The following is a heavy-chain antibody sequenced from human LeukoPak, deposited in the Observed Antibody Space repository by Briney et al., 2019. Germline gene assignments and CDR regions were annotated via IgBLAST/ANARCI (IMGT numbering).Heavy chain of an antibody. Sequence: GGSLRLSCAASGFTFSNYAMHWVRQAPGKGLEWVSDISWNSGSIGYADSVKGRFTISRDNAKNSLYLQMNSLRAEDTALYYCAKTRYGKPYYYYGMDVWGQGPRSPSP. CDR1: GFTFSNYA. J-gene: IGHJ6*02. V-gene: IGHV3-9*01. D-gene: IGHD3-16*01. CDR3: AKTRYGKPYYYYGMDV. CDR2: ISWNSGSI.